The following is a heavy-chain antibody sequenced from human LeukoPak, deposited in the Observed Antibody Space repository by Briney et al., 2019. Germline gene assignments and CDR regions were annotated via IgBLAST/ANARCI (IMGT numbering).Heavy chain of an antibody. CDR2: IRYDGSNK. CDR3: AKDLSPAADGTYFDF. V-gene: IGHV3-30*02. CDR1: GFTFSSYG. J-gene: IGHJ4*02. D-gene: IGHD6-13*01. Sequence: GGSLRLSCAASGFTFSSYGFHWVRQAPGKGLEWVTFIRYDGSNKYYTDSVKGRFTISRDNSKNMLYLQMSSLRLEDTALYYCAKDLSPAADGTYFDFWGQGTLVTVSS.